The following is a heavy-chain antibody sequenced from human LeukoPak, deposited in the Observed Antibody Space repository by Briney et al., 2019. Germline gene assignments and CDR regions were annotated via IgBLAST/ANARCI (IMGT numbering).Heavy chain of an antibody. V-gene: IGHV4-59*08. CDR2: IYHSGNT. CDR1: GGSISSYY. Sequence: SETLSLTRTVSGGSISSYYWSWIRQPPGKGLEWIGYIYHSGNTNYKPSLKSRVTISVDTSKNQFSLKLSSVTAADTAVYYCGRHQTMYYGMDVWGQGTTVTVSS. CDR3: GRHQTMYYGMDV. D-gene: IGHD4/OR15-4a*01. J-gene: IGHJ6*02.